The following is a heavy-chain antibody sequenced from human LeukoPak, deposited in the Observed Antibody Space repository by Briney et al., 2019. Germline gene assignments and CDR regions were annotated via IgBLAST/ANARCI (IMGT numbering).Heavy chain of an antibody. D-gene: IGHD5-18*01. J-gene: IGHJ6*03. CDR3: ARGYSYGYGFYYYYYMDV. CDR1: GGSISSSTYY. Sequence: SETLSLTCTVSGGSISSSTYYWGWIRQPPGKGLEWIGSIFYSGRTYYNPSLKSRVTMSVDTSKNQFSLKLSSVTAADTAVYYCARGYSYGYGFYYYYYMDVWGKGTTVTVSS. CDR2: IFYSGRT. V-gene: IGHV4-39*07.